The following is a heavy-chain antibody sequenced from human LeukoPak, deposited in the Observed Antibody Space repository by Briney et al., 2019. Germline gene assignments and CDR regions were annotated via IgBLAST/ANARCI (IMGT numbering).Heavy chain of an antibody. Sequence: SVKVSCKASGYTFTIYAISWVRQAPGQGLEWMGRIIPILGIANYEQKFQGRVTITADKSTSTAYMELSSLRSEDTAVYYCARDGAGLRLVEYHPTRGYYGMDVWGQGTTVTVSS. CDR1: GYTFTIYA. CDR2: IIPILGIA. CDR3: ARDGAGLRLVEYHPTRGYYGMDV. D-gene: IGHD4-17*01. V-gene: IGHV1-69*04. J-gene: IGHJ6*02.